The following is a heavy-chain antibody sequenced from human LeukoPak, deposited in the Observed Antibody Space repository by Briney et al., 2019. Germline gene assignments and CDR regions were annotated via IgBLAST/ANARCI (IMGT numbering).Heavy chain of an antibody. Sequence: SGGSLRLSCAASGFTFSSYGMSWVRRPPGKGLEWIGEIYYSGRTNYNPSLKNRVTMSVDKSNNQFSLKLSSVTAADTAVYYCARDYGYCDYGSCYLYDYWGQGTLVTVSS. CDR2: IYYSGRT. CDR3: ARDYGYCDYGSCYLYDY. D-gene: IGHD2-15*01. CDR1: GFTFSSYGM. J-gene: IGHJ4*02. V-gene: IGHV4-4*02.